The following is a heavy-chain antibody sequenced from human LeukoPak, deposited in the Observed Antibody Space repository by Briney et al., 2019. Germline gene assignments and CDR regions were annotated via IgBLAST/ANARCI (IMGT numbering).Heavy chain of an antibody. J-gene: IGHJ6*02. D-gene: IGHD2-2*01. V-gene: IGHV3-30*03. CDR3: ARESSYGMDV. CDR1: GFTFSSYG. CDR2: ISYDGSNK. Sequence: GGSLRLSCAASGFTFSSYGMHWVRQAPGKGLEWVAVISYDGSNKYYADSVKGRFTISRDNAKNSLYLQMNSLRAEDTAVYYRARESSYGMDVWGQGTTVTVSS.